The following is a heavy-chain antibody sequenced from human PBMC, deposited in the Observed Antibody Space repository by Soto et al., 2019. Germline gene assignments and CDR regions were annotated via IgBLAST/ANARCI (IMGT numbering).Heavy chain of an antibody. V-gene: IGHV4-59*01. J-gene: IGHJ3*02. CDR3: ARMNQLAPKRNAFDI. D-gene: IGHD1-1*01. CDR1: GGSISSYF. CDR2: IHYSGNT. Sequence: QVQLQESGPGLVKPSETLSLTCTVSGGSISSYFWTWIRQSPGKGLQWIGYIHYSGNTNYNPSLKSRVTMSVDTSKNQFSLWLTSVTAADTAVYYCARMNQLAPKRNAFDIWGQGTMVTVSS.